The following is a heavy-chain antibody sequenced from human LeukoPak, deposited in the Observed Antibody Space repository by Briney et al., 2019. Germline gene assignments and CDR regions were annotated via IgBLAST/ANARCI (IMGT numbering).Heavy chain of an antibody. CDR1: GGSISSSSYY. CDR3: AGSGWYGEY. V-gene: IGHV4-39*01. Sequence: SETLSLTCTVCGGSISSSSYYWGWIRQPPGKGLEWIGSIYYSGSTYYNPSLKSRVTISVDTSKNQFSLKLSSVTAADTAVYYCAGSGWYGEYWGQGTLVTVSS. J-gene: IGHJ4*02. CDR2: IYYSGST. D-gene: IGHD6-19*01.